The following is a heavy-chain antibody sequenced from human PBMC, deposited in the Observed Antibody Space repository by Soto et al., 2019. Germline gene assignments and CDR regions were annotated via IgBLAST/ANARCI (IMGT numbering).Heavy chain of an antibody. J-gene: IGHJ6*02. V-gene: IGHV3-30-3*01. Sequence: SLRLSCAASGFTFSSYAMHWVRQAPGKGLEWVAVISYDGSNKYYADSVKGRFTISRDNSKNTLYLQMNSLRAEDTAVYYCARGGGVAARPMDYYYYGMDVWGQGTTVTVSS. CDR2: ISYDGSNK. CDR1: GFTFSSYA. CDR3: ARGGGVAARPMDYYYYGMDV. D-gene: IGHD6-6*01.